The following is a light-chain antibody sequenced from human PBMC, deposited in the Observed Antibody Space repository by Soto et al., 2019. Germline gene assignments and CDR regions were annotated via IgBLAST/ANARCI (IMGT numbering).Light chain of an antibody. J-gene: IGLJ1*01. CDR3: CSYAGSRTYV. CDR1: SWDIGSDDL. Sequence: QSALTQPASVSGPLGQSVVISCTGSSWDIGSDDLVSWYQQYPGKAPKVVISESRKRPSGVSNRFSGSKSGNTASLAISGLQTEDEADYYCCSYAGSRTYVFGAGTKLTVL. CDR2: ESR. V-gene: IGLV2-23*01.